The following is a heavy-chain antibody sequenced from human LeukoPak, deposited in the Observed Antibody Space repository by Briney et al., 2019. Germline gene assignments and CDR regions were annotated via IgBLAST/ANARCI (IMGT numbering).Heavy chain of an antibody. D-gene: IGHD6-19*01. Sequence: GGSLRLSCAASGFTFSSYAMSWVRQAPGKGLEWVSAISGSGGSTYYADSVKGRFTISKDNSKNTLYLQMNSLRAEDTAVYYCAPSSSGWRNWFDPWGQGTLVTVSS. CDR3: APSSSGWRNWFDP. CDR2: ISGSGGST. V-gene: IGHV3-23*01. CDR1: GFTFSSYA. J-gene: IGHJ5*02.